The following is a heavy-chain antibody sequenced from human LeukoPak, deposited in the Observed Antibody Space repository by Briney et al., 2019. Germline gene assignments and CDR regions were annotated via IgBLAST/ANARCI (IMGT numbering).Heavy chain of an antibody. D-gene: IGHD3-10*01. Sequence: GGSLRLSCVVSGITLSNYGMSWVRQAPGKGLEWVAGISDRGGSTNYADSVKGRFTISRDNPKNTLYLQMNSLRSEDTAVYYCAKRGVVIRAVLVVGFHNGEYYFDSWGQGALVTVSS. CDR2: ISDRGGST. J-gene: IGHJ4*02. CDR1: GITLSNYG. CDR3: AKRGVVIRAVLVVGFHNGEYYFDS. V-gene: IGHV3-23*01.